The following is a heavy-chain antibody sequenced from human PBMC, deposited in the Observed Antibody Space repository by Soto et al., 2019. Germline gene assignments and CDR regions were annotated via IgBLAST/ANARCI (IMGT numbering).Heavy chain of an antibody. D-gene: IGHD2-8*01. Sequence: SETLSLTCTVSVGSISSSRYYWGWIRQPPGKGLEWIGSIYYSGSTYYNPSLKSRVTISVDTSKNQFSLKLSSVTAADTAVYYCATAANLYWGQGTLVTVSS. CDR1: VGSISSSRYY. CDR3: ATAANLY. CDR2: IYYSGST. V-gene: IGHV4-39*01. J-gene: IGHJ4*02.